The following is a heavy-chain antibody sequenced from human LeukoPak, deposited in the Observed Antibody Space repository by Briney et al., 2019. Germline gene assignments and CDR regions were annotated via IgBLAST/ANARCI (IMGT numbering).Heavy chain of an antibody. CDR2: FYSGGET. CDR3: ARGGGAYCGDDCRRTIDH. CDR1: GFTVSSNY. J-gene: IGHJ4*02. Sequence: GSLRLSCVVSGFTVSSNYMSWVRQAAGKGLEWVSVFYSGGETYYADSVKGRFTVSRDTSKNTLFLQMDSLRAEDTAVYYCARGGGAYCGDDCRRTIDHWGQGTLVTVSS. D-gene: IGHD2-21*02. V-gene: IGHV3-53*01.